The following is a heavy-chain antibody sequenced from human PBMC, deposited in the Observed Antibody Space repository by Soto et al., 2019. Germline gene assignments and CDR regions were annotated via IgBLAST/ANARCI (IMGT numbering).Heavy chain of an antibody. Sequence: QVQLVQSGAEVKKPGSSVKVSCKASGGTFSSYSINWVRQAPGQGLEWMGEIIPIFGTANYAQKFQGRVTTTAGERPSTAYMGLSSLRSEGPAVYYCARDGGRKSGGIEYWGQGTLVTV. D-gene: IGHD1-26*01. CDR2: IIPIFGTA. J-gene: IGHJ4*02. V-gene: IGHV1-69*01. CDR3: ARDGGRKSGGIEY. CDR1: GGTFSSYS.